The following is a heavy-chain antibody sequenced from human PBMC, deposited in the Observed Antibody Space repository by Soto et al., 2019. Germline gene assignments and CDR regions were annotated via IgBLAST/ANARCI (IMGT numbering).Heavy chain of an antibody. J-gene: IGHJ4*02. CDR1: GYTFTSYD. V-gene: IGHV1-18*01. CDR3: VKDHCGGDCYSNPYFDY. Sequence: ASVKVSCTASGYTFTSYDISWVRQAPGQGLEWMGWISAYNGNTNYAQKLQGRFTISRDNSKNTGYLQMNSLRAEDTAVYYCVKDHCGGDCYSNPYFDYWGQGTLVTVS. D-gene: IGHD2-21*02. CDR2: ISAYNGNT.